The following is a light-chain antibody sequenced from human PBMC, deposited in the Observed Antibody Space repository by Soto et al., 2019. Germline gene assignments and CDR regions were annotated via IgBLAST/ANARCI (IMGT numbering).Light chain of an antibody. CDR1: QSVSSY. CDR3: QQRTHWGP. Sequence: IGLTLSACTVSLSQGERATLSCRASQSVSSYLAWYQQKPGQAPRLLIYDASNRATGIPARFSGSGSGTDFTLTISSLEPEDFAVYYCQQRTHWGPFGQGTRLEIK. J-gene: IGKJ5*01. CDR2: DAS. V-gene: IGKV3-11*01.